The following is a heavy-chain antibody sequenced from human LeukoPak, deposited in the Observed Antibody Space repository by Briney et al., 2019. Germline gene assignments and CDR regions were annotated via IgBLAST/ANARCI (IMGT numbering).Heavy chain of an antibody. Sequence: ASVKVSCKASGYTFTGYYMHWVRQAPGQGLEWMGWINPNSGGTNYAQKFQGRVTMTRDTSISTAYMELSRLRSDDTAVYYCVRAPVWTKYCRSTSCYRGGDYWGQGTLVTVSS. CDR3: VRAPVWTKYCRSTSCYRGGDY. CDR1: GYTFTGYY. V-gene: IGHV1-2*02. D-gene: IGHD2-2*01. J-gene: IGHJ4*02. CDR2: INPNSGGT.